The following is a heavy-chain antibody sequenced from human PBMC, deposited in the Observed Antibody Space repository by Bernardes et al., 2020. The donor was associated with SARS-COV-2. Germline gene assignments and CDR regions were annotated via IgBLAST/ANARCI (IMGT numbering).Heavy chain of an antibody. Sequence: GGSLRLSCAASGFTFINYAMSWVRQAPGKGLEWVSAISCSGGTTWYADSVKGRFTISRDNPKNTVYLQVSSLRAEDTAVYYCARDSGPFDYWGQGTQVTVSS. CDR2: ISCSGGTT. CDR1: GFTFINYA. J-gene: IGHJ4*02. D-gene: IGHD7-27*01. CDR3: ARDSGPFDY. V-gene: IGHV3-23*01.